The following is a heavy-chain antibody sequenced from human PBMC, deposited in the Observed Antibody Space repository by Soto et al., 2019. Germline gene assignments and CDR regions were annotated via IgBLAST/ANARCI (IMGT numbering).Heavy chain of an antibody. D-gene: IGHD3-10*01. CDR2: INPNSGGT. V-gene: IGHV1-2*02. Sequence: ASVKVVCKASGYTFTGYYMHWVRQAPAQGLEWMGWINPNSGGTNYAQKFLGRVTMTRDTSISTAYMELSRLRSDATAGYYCARHAREWFGALPQEIHYYGTDVWGQETTVTLAS. CDR1: GYTFTGYY. J-gene: IGHJ6*02. CDR3: ARHAREWFGALPQEIHYYGTDV.